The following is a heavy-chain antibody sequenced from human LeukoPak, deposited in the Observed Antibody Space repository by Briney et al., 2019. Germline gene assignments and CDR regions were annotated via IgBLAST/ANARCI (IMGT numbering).Heavy chain of an antibody. D-gene: IGHD3-22*01. Sequence: GGSLRLSCAASGFIVSTKYMSWVRQAPGKGLEWVSVTYSGGSTYYADSVKGRFTISRDNSKNTLYLQMNSLRAEDTAVYYCARVPTLDSSGPHDAFDIWGQGTMVTVSS. V-gene: IGHV3-66*01. CDR3: ARVPTLDSSGPHDAFDI. J-gene: IGHJ3*02. CDR2: TYSGGST. CDR1: GFIVSTKY.